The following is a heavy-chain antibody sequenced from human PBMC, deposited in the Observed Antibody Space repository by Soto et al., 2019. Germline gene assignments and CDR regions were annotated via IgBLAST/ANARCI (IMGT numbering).Heavy chain of an antibody. CDR2: INHSGST. CDR3: ARAGGHCSSTSCYTGPSYNWFDP. D-gene: IGHD2-2*02. V-gene: IGHV4-34*01. J-gene: IGHJ5*02. Sequence: SETLSLTCAVYGGSFSGYYWSWIRQPPGKGLEWIGEINHSGSTNYNPSLKSRVTISVDTSKNQFSLKLSSVTAADTAVYYCARAGGHCSSTSCYTGPSYNWFDPWGQGTLVTVSS. CDR1: GGSFSGYY.